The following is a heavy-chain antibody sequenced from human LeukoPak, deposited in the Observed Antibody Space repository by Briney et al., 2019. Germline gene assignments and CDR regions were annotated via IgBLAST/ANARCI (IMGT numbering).Heavy chain of an antibody. CDR2: ISSSSSYI. J-gene: IGHJ4*02. D-gene: IGHD5-12*01. Sequence: PGGSLRLSCAASGFTFSSYSMNWVRQAPGKGLEWVSSISSSSSYIYYGDSVKGRFTLSRDNAKNSLYLQMNSLRAEDTAVYYCARDYEIYWGQGTLVTVSS. CDR3: ARDYEIY. V-gene: IGHV3-21*01. CDR1: GFTFSSYS.